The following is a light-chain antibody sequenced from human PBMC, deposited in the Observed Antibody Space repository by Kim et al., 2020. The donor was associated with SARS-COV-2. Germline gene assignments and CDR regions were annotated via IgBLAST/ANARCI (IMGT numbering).Light chain of an antibody. Sequence: GHRVSISCSRSSSNVGSNYIYWYQQLPGTAPKLLIYRNNQRPSGVPDRFSGSKSGTSASLAISGLRSEDEADYYCAAWDDSLSGRVFGGGTKLTVL. J-gene: IGLJ3*02. CDR2: RNN. CDR3: AAWDDSLSGRV. CDR1: SSNVGSNY. V-gene: IGLV1-47*01.